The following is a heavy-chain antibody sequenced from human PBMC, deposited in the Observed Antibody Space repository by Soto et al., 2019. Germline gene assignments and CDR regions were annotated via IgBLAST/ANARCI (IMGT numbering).Heavy chain of an antibody. J-gene: IGHJ4*02. CDR3: ARGNYYDSSGYTNRDY. Sequence: SETLSLTCTVSGGSISSGDYSWSWIRQPPGKGLEWIGSIYYSGITYYNPSLKSRSTISVDTSKNQFSLKLSSVTAADTAVYYCARGNYYDSSGYTNRDYWGQGTLVTVSS. V-gene: IGHV4-30-4*01. CDR1: GGSISSGDYS. D-gene: IGHD3-22*01. CDR2: IYYSGIT.